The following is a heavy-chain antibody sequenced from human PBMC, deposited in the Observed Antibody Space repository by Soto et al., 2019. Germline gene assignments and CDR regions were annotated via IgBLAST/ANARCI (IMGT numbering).Heavy chain of an antibody. Sequence: ASVKVSCKASGYTFTSYGISWVRQAPGQGLEWMGWISAYNGNTNYAQKLQGRVTMTTDTSTSTAYMELRSLRSDDTAVYYCARARGLITMVRGFTVHYGMDVWGQGTTVTVS. CDR3: ARARGLITMVRGFTVHYGMDV. V-gene: IGHV1-18*01. CDR2: ISAYNGNT. CDR1: GYTFTSYG. D-gene: IGHD3-10*01. J-gene: IGHJ6*02.